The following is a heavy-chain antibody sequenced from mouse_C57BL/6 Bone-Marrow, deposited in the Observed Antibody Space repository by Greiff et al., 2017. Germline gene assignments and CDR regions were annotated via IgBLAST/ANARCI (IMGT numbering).Heavy chain of an antibody. CDR3: ARGGLRPVDY. Sequence: VQLQQSGPELVKPGASVKISCKASGYSFTGYYMNWVKQSPEKSLEWIGEINPSTGGTTYNQKFKAKATLTVDKSSSTAYMQLKSLTSEDSAVYYCARGGLRPVDYWGQGTTLTVSS. D-gene: IGHD3-2*02. J-gene: IGHJ2*01. CDR2: INPSTGGT. V-gene: IGHV1-42*01. CDR1: GYSFTGYY.